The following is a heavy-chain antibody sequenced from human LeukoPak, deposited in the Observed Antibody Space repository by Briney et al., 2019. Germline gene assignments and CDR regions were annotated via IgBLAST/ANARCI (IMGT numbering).Heavy chain of an antibody. CDR2: ISSSGSTI. V-gene: IGHV3-48*03. J-gene: IGHJ3*02. CDR3: ARGIAAAIKDAFDI. Sequence: GGSLRLSCAASGFTFSSYEMNWVRQAPGKGLEWVSYISSSGSTIYYADSVKGRFTISRDNAKNSLYLQMNSLRAEDTALYYCARGIAAAIKDAFDIWGQGTMVTVSS. CDR1: GFTFSSYE. D-gene: IGHD6-13*01.